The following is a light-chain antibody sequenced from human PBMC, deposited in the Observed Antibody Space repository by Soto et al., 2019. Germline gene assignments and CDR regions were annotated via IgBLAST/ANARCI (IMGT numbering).Light chain of an antibody. J-gene: IGLJ1*01. CDR2: GNS. CDR1: SSNIGAGYD. V-gene: IGLV1-40*01. Sequence: QSALTQPPSVSGAPGQRVTISCTGSSSNIGAGYDVHWYQQLPGTAPKLLIYGNSNRPSGVPDRFSGSKSGTSASLAITGLQTEDEADNYCQSYDSSLSEVFGTGTKLTVL. CDR3: QSYDSSLSEV.